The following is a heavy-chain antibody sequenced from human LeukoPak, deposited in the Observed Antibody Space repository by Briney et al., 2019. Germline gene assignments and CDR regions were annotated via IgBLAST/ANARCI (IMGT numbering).Heavy chain of an antibody. V-gene: IGHV1-24*01. CDR2: FDREDDEA. D-gene: IGHD3-3*01. CDR3: ATRFKGSGGRSHDAFDI. CDR1: GYSLSELS. J-gene: IGHJ3*02. Sequence: ASVTVSCKVSGYSLSELSIHWVRQAPGKGLEWIGGFDREDDEAVYEQRFQGRVTMTEDTSTETAYMELSSLRFEDAAVYYCATRFKGSGGRSHDAFDIWGQGTMVTVSS.